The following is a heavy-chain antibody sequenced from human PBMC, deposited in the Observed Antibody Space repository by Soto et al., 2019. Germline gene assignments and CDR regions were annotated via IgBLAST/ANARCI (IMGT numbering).Heavy chain of an antibody. Sequence: PGGSLRLSCAASGFAVSSKYMTWVRQAPGKGLEWVSVIYGGGTTYYADSVKGRFTISRDTSENTLYLQMNSLRAEDTAVYYCARVGPPVDYWGQGTLVTVSS. V-gene: IGHV3-53*01. J-gene: IGHJ4*02. CDR1: GFAVSSKY. CDR3: ARVGPPVDY. CDR2: IYGGGTT.